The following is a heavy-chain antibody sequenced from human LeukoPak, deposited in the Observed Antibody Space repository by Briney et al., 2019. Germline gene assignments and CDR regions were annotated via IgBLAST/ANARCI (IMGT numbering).Heavy chain of an antibody. CDR2: IGGRDDRT. D-gene: IGHD3-3*01. CDR1: GFTLPGHA. J-gene: IGHJ4*02. V-gene: IGHV3-23*01. CDR3: AKDPNPLYDLWSGYK. Sequence: GGSLRLSCAASGFTLPGHAMTWLRQAPGKGLEWVSIIGGRDDRTYYADFVKGRFTISRDNSKNNLYLQMNNLRAEDTAVYYCAKDPNPLYDLWSGYKWGQGTLVTVSS.